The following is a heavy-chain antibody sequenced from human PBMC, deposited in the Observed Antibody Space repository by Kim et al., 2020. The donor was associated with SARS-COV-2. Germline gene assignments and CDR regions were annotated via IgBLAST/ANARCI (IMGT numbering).Heavy chain of an antibody. V-gene: IGHV3-48*02. CDR1: GFRFSDHS. CDR3: ARIVRNQLYSLDV. Sequence: GGSLRLSCAASGFRFSDHSMNWVRQAPGKGLEWLSYISHSSSPIYYADSVKGRFTISRDNVKNSLYLQMTSLRDEETAVYFCARIVRNQLYSLDVWGQGTTVTVSS. D-gene: IGHD1-1*01. J-gene: IGHJ6*02. CDR2: ISHSSSPI.